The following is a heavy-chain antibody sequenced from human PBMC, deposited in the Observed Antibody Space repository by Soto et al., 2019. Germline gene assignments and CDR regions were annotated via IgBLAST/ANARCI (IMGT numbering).Heavy chain of an antibody. D-gene: IGHD4-17*01. V-gene: IGHV1-2*04. Sequence: QVQLVQSGAEVKKPGASVRVSCKASGYSFSAYYIHWMRQAPGQGLEWMGWINPNSGGTKFAQKFQGWVTMTRDTSISTAYMALSRLKSDDTAVYFCARESGGTTATLDYYYFYMDVWGKGTTVTVSS. CDR2: INPNSGGT. CDR3: ARESGGTTATLDYYYFYMDV. CDR1: GYSFSAYY. J-gene: IGHJ6*03.